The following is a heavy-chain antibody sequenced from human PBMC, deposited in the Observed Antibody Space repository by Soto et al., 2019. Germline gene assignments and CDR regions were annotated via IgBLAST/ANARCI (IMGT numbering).Heavy chain of an antibody. CDR2: ISWNSGSI. CDR3: AKGLYSSSSAYFDY. Sequence: DVQLVESGGGLVQPGRSLRLSCAASGFTFDDYAMHWVRQAPGKGLEWVSGISWNSGSIGYADSVKGRFTISRDNAKNSLYLQMNSLRAEDTPLYYCAKGLYSSSSAYFDYWGQGTLVTVSS. CDR1: GFTFDDYA. J-gene: IGHJ4*02. V-gene: IGHV3-9*01. D-gene: IGHD6-13*01.